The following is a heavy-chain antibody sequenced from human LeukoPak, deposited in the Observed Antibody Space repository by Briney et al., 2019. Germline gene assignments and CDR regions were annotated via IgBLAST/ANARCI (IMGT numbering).Heavy chain of an antibody. CDR3: AITDDIVVVPAAIFVPFDI. CDR1: GYSFTSYW. CDR2: IYPGDSDT. D-gene: IGHD2-2*02. J-gene: IGHJ3*02. Sequence: GESLKISCKGSGYSFTSYWIGWVRQMPGKGLEWMGIIYPGDSDTRYSPSFQGQVTISADKSISTAYLQWSSLKASDTAMHYCAITDDIVVVPAAIFVPFDIWGQGTMVTVSS. V-gene: IGHV5-51*01.